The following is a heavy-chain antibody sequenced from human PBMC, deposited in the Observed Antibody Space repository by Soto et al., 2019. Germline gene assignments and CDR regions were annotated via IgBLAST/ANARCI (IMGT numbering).Heavy chain of an antibody. D-gene: IGHD2-2*01. CDR2: IYPGDSDT. V-gene: IGHV5-51*01. CDR3: ARHLKYCSSTSCYPGRYYYYYYGMDV. J-gene: IGHJ6*02. CDR1: GCSFTSYW. Sequence: GESLKISCKGSGCSFTSYWIGWVRQMPGKGLEWMGIIYPGDSDTRYSPSFQGQVTISADKSISTAYLQWSSLKASDTAMYYCARHLKYCSSTSCYPGRYYYYYYGMDVWGQGTTVTVSS.